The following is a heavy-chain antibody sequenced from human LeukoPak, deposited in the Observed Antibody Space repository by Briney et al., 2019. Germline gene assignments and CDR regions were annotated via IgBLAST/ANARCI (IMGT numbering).Heavy chain of an antibody. CDR2: IYYSGST. V-gene: IGHV4-59*01. D-gene: IGHD6-19*01. J-gene: IGHJ6*02. CDR1: SHSISSYY. CDR3: ARSSGWYHYYGMDV. Sequence: SETLSLTCTVSSHSISSYYWIWLRQPPGKGLEWIGYIYYSGSTNYNPSLKSRVTISVDTSKNQFSLKLSSVTAADTAVYYCARSSGWYHYYGMDVWGQGTTVTVSS.